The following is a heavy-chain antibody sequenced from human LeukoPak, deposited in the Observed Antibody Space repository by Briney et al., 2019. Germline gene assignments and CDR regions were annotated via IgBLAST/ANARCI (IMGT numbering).Heavy chain of an antibody. Sequence: QTGGSLRLSCAASGFTFSSYAMSWVRQAPGKGLEWVSAISGSGDSTSYADVVKGRFTISRDNSKNTLSLQMSSLRAEDTAVYYCAKSTCSSGDGCYGGYFDSWGQGTLVTVSS. D-gene: IGHD2-15*01. CDR2: ISGSGDST. V-gene: IGHV3-23*01. CDR1: GFTFSSYA. CDR3: AKSTCSSGDGCYGGYFDS. J-gene: IGHJ4*02.